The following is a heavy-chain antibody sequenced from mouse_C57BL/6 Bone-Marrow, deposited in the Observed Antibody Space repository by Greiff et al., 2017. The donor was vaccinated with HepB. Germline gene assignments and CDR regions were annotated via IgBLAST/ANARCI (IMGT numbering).Heavy chain of an antibody. CDR2: IRNKANGYTT. Sequence: EVKLMESGGGLVQPGGSLSLSCAASGFTFTDYYMSWVRQPPGKALEWLGFIRNKANGYTTEYSVSVKGRFTISRDNSQSILYLQMNALRAEDSATYYCARSDYYDSSLYYAMDYWGQGTSVTVSS. CDR3: ARSDYYDSSLYYAMDY. V-gene: IGHV7-3*01. J-gene: IGHJ4*01. CDR1: GFTFTDYY. D-gene: IGHD1-1*01.